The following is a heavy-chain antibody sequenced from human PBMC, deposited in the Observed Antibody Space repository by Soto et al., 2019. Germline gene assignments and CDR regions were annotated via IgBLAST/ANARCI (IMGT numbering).Heavy chain of an antibody. CDR3: ARGVGEAYYYYGMDV. CDR2: ISYDGSNK. V-gene: IGHV3-30-3*01. CDR1: GFTFSSYA. Sequence: QVQLVESGGGVVQPGRSLRLSCAASGFTFSSYAMHWVRQAPGKGLEWVAVISYDGSNKYYADSVKGRFTISRDNSKNTLYLQMNSLRAEETAVYYCARGVGEAYYYYGMDVWGQGTTVTVSS. J-gene: IGHJ6*02. D-gene: IGHD3-10*01.